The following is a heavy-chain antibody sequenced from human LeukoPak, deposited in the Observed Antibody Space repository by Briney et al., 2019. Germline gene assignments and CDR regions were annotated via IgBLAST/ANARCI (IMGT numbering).Heavy chain of an antibody. CDR3: ATSGSYYRFEY. Sequence: PGGSLRLSCAASGFTFTTYGMHWVRQAPGKGLEWVAFISHDGSAKYYADSVKDRFTISRDNSKSTLYLQMNSLRAEDTAVYYCATSGSYYRFEYWGQGTLVTVSS. V-gene: IGHV3-30*03. J-gene: IGHJ4*02. D-gene: IGHD1-26*01. CDR1: GFTFTTYG. CDR2: ISHDGSAK.